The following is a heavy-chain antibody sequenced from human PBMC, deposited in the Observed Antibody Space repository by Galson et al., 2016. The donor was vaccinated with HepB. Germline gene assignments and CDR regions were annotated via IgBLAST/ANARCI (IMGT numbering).Heavy chain of an antibody. Sequence: SLRLSCAPSGFTFRTYSMHWVRQAPGKGLEWVSLIYSGGSTYYADSVRGRFSISRDNAKNTLYLHMNSVRAEDTAVYYCALEKIYVGSLDVWGQGTTVTVSS. CDR2: IYSGGST. J-gene: IGHJ6*02. D-gene: IGHD3-10*01. CDR1: GFTFRTYS. V-gene: IGHV3-74*01. CDR3: ALEKIYVGSLDV.